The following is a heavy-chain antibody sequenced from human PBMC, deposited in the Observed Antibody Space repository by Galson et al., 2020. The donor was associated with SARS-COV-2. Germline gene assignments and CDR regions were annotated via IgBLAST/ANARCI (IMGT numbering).Heavy chain of an antibody. J-gene: IGHJ6*02. Sequence: ASVKVSCKASGYTFTGYYMHWVRQAPGQGLEWMGWINPNSGGTNYAQKFQGRVTMTRDTSISTAYMELSRLRSDDTAVYYCARVGRIAAAGSNYYYGMDVWGQGTTVTVSS. CDR2: INPNSGGT. V-gene: IGHV1-2*02. CDR3: ARVGRIAAAGSNYYYGMDV. CDR1: GYTFTGYY. D-gene: IGHD6-13*01.